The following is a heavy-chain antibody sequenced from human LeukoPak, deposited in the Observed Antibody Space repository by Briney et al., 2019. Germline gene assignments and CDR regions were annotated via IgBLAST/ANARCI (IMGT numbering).Heavy chain of an antibody. V-gene: IGHV4-34*01. Sequence: SETLSLTCAVYGGSFSGYYWSWIRQPPGKGLEWIGEINHSGSPNYNPSHKSRVTISVDTSKNQFTLKLSSVTAADTAVYYCARGQYFDWLLQTPQWWFDPWGQGTLVTVSS. CDR3: ARGQYFDWLLQTPQWWFDP. CDR1: GGSFSGYY. J-gene: IGHJ5*02. D-gene: IGHD3-9*01. CDR2: INHSGSP.